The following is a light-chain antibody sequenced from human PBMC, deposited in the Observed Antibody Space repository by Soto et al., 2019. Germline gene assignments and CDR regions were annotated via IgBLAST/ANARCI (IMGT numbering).Light chain of an antibody. V-gene: IGKV3-15*01. J-gene: IGKJ1*01. CDR2: GAS. CDR1: QSVSSN. CDR3: QQYNNWHPWT. Sequence: EIVMTQSPATLSVSPGERAALACGASQSVSSNLAWYQKKPGQAPRLLIYGASTSATGIPARCSGSGSGGEVTLTISSLHHEDFAAYYCQQYNNWHPWTFGQGTKVDI.